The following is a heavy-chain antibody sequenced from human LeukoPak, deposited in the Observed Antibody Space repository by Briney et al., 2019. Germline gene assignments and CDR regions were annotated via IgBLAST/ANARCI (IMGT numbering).Heavy chain of an antibody. CDR1: GGSLSPYH. J-gene: IGHJ4*02. Sequence: PSETLSLTCTVSGGSLSPYHWSWIRKSPGKGLEWIGYIYYSGSTYYNPPLKSRVTISVDTSKNQFSLKLSSVTAADTAVYYCARVVPLASKNYDFWSGYLDYWGQGTLVTVSS. D-gene: IGHD3-3*01. CDR3: ARVVPLASKNYDFWSGYLDY. CDR2: IYYSGST. V-gene: IGHV4-59*08.